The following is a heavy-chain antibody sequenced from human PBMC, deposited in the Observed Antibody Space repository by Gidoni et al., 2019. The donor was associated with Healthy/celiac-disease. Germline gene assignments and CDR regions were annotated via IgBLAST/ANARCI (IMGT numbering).Heavy chain of an antibody. CDR3: ARAAGYDFWSGYLSPYYYYGMDV. Sequence: QVQLVQSGAEVKKPGASVKVSCKASGYTFTSYYMHWVRQAPGQGLEWMGIINPSGGSTSYAQKFQGRVTMTRDTSTSTVYMELSSLRSEDTAVYYCARAAGYDFWSGYLSPYYYYGMDVWGQGTTVTVSS. J-gene: IGHJ6*02. CDR2: INPSGGST. CDR1: GYTFTSYY. V-gene: IGHV1-46*01. D-gene: IGHD3-3*01.